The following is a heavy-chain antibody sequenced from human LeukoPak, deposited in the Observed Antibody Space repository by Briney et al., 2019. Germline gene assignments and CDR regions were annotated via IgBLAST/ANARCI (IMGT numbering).Heavy chain of an antibody. D-gene: IGHD5-12*01. CDR3: ARGPGNIVATIHAPDWFDP. J-gene: IGHJ5*02. CDR1: GFTCSSNS. Sequence: GGTLRLSGAASGFTCSSNSMNWVRQAPGKGREGGSSISSSSSYIYYADSVKGRFTISRDNAKNSLYLQMNSLRAEDTAVYYCARGPGNIVATIHAPDWFDPWGQGTLVTVSS. CDR2: ISSSSSYI. V-gene: IGHV3-21*01.